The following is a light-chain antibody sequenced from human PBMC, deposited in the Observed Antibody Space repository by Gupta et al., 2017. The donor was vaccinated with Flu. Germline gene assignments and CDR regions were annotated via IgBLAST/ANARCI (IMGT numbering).Light chain of an antibody. J-gene: IGLJ3*02. Sequence: QAVLTQPPSLSGAPGQRVTISCTGTSTNIGAGYDVHWYQQLPGAAPKLLIYSNINQPSEVPDRFSASKSGPSASLAIAGLQPEDEAHYYCQSYDFTVSGSVFGGGTALTVL. V-gene: IGLV1-40*01. CDR2: SNI. CDR1: STNIGAGYD. CDR3: QSYDFTVSGSV.